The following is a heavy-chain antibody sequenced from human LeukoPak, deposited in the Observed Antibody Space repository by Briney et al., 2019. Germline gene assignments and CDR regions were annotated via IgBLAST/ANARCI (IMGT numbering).Heavy chain of an antibody. V-gene: IGHV1-69*04. D-gene: IGHD2-2*01. CDR2: IIPILGIA. J-gene: IGHJ5*02. Sequence: SVKVSCKASGGTFSSYAISWVRQAPGQGLEWMGRIIPILGIANYAQKFQGRVTITADKSTSTAYMELSSLRSEDTAVYYCARGSCSNTSCPPRYNWFDPWGQGTLVTVS. CDR1: GGTFSSYA. CDR3: ARGSCSNTSCPPRYNWFDP.